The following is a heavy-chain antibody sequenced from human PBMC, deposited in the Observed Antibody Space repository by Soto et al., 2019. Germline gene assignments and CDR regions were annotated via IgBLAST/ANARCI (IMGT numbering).Heavy chain of an antibody. CDR1: GFTFSSYG. CDR2: ISYDGSNK. J-gene: IGHJ1*01. CDR3: AKEASSGYGPEYFQH. V-gene: IGHV3-30*18. Sequence: QVQLVESGGGVVQPGRSLRLSCAASGFTFSSYGMHWVRQAPGKGLEWVAVISYDGSNKYYADSVKGRFTISRDNSKNTLYLQMNSLRAEDTAVYYCAKEASSGYGPEYFQHWGQGTLVTVSS. D-gene: IGHD3-22*01.